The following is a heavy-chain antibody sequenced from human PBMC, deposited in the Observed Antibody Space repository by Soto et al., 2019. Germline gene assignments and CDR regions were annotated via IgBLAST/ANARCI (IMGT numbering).Heavy chain of an antibody. V-gene: IGHV3-23*01. Sequence: PGGSPRLSCAASGFTFSSYAMSWVRQGPGKGLEWVSVISGSGGSTYYADSVKGRFTISRDNSKDTLYLQVNSLRAEDTAVYYCAKGPWWVHIPSTINYFGMDVWGQGTTVTVSS. CDR1: GFTFSSYA. D-gene: IGHD1-26*01. J-gene: IGHJ6*02. CDR2: ISGSGGST. CDR3: AKGPWWVHIPSTINYFGMDV.